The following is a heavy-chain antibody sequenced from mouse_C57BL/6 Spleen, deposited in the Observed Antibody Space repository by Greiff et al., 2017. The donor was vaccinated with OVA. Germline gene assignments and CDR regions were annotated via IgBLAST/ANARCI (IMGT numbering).Heavy chain of an antibody. CDR2: IDPENGDT. Sequence: EVKLMESGAELVRPGASVKLSCTASGFNIKDDYMHWVKQRPEQGLEWIGWIDPENGDTEYASKFQGKATITADTSSNTAYLQLSSLTSEDTAVYYCTTYGGGYYVYFDVWGTGTTVTVSS. V-gene: IGHV14-4*01. CDR3: TTYGGGYYVYFDV. CDR1: GFNIKDDY. J-gene: IGHJ1*03. D-gene: IGHD2-3*01.